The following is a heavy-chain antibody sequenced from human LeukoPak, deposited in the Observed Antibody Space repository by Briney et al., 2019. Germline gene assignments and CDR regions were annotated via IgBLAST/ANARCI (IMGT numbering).Heavy chain of an antibody. D-gene: IGHD1-7*01. V-gene: IGHV4-4*07. CDR2: IYTSGST. J-gene: IGHJ4*02. CDR1: GGSISSYY. Sequence: KPSETLSLTCTVSGGSISSYYWSWIRQPAGKGLEWIGRIYTSGSTNYNPSLKSRVTMSVDTSKNQFSLKLSSVTAADTAVYYCAREGSTGTMEFSRFHYWGQGTLVTVSS. CDR3: AREGSTGTMEFSRFHY.